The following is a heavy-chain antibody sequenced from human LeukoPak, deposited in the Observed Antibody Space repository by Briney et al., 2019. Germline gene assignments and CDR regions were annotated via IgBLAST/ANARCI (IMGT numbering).Heavy chain of an antibody. J-gene: IGHJ5*02. V-gene: IGHV4-34*01. D-gene: IGHD3-10*01. CDR2: INHSGST. Sequence: SETLSLTCAVYGGSFSGYYWNWIRQPPGKGLQWIGEINHSGSTNYNPSLKSRVTISVDTSKNQFSLKLSSVTAADTAVYYCARGGGRYYYGSGSYYYWFDPWGQGTLVTVSS. CDR3: ARGGGRYYYGSGSYYYWFDP. CDR1: GGSFSGYY.